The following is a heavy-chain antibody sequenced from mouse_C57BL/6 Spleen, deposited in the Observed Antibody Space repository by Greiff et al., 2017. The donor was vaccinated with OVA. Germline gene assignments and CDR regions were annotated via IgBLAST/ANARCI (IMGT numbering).Heavy chain of an antibody. J-gene: IGHJ2*01. CDR2: IYPGDGDT. D-gene: IGHD3-2*02. CDR1: GYAFSSSW. CDR3: ARSDHSSGPFDY. V-gene: IGHV1-82*01. Sequence: QVQLQQSGPELVKPGASVKISCKASGYAFSSSWMNWVKQRPGKGLEWIVRIYPGDGDTNYNGKFKGKATLTADKSSSTAYMQLSSLTSEDSAVYFCARSDHSSGPFDYWGQGTTLTVSS.